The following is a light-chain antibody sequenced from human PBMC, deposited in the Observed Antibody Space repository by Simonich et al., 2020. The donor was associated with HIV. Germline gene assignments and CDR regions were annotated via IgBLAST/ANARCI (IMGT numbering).Light chain of an antibody. V-gene: IGKV4-1*01. Sequence: DIVMTQSPDSLAVSLGERATINCKSSQSVLFSSNNKNYLAWYQQKPGQPPKLLIYWASTRESGVPDRFSGSGSGTDFTLTISSLQAEDVAVYYCQQYYSNPLAFGQGTKVEI. CDR2: WAS. CDR3: QQYYSNPLA. CDR1: QSVLFSSNNKNY. J-gene: IGKJ1*01.